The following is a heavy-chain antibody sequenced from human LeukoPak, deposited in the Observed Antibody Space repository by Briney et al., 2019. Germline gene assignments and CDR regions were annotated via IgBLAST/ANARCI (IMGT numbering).Heavy chain of an antibody. D-gene: IGHD2-21*02. CDR3: AIDVSGDDFKLDP. CDR2: FDQEDGET. Sequence: VSVRVSCKVSGYSLTDYPMHWVRQVPGKGLEWMGGFDQEDGETFYAQKFQGRVTMTEDASTDTAYLELTSLTSEDTAVYYCAIDVSGDDFKLDPWGQGTLVTVSS. CDR1: GYSLTDYP. V-gene: IGHV1-24*01. J-gene: IGHJ5*02.